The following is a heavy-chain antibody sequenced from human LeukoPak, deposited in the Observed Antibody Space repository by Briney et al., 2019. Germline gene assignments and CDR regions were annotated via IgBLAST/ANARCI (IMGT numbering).Heavy chain of an antibody. CDR2: INHSGGST. CDR1: GYTFTSYG. V-gene: IGHV1-46*01. CDR3: ARDDVDWYNFSFDY. D-gene: IGHD1-1*01. Sequence: ASVKVSCKASGYTFTSYGISWVRQAPGQGLEWMEIINHSGGSTSYAQKFQGRVTMTRDTSTSTVYMELSSLRSEDTAVYYCARDDVDWYNFSFDYWGQGTLVTVPS. J-gene: IGHJ4*02.